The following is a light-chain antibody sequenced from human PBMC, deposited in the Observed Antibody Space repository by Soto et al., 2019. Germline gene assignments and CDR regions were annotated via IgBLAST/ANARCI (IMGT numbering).Light chain of an antibody. CDR2: DAS. J-gene: IGKJ1*01. Sequence: EIVMTQSPATLSVSPGERATLSCRASQSISSNLAWYQQKPGQAPRLLIYDASTRATGIPGRFIGGGSGTEFTLPISSLQSEDFAVYYCQQCHNWPRTFGQGTRVEIK. V-gene: IGKV3-15*01. CDR3: QQCHNWPRT. CDR1: QSISSN.